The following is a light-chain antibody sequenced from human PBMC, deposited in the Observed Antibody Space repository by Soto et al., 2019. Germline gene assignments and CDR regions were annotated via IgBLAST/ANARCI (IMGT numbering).Light chain of an antibody. J-gene: IGKJ1*01. CDR3: QQYGSSLRT. CDR1: QSVSSSY. V-gene: IGKV3-20*01. Sequence: EIVLTQSPATLSVSPGERATLSCRASQSVSSSYLAWYQQKPGQAPRLLIYGASSRATGIPDRFSGSGSGTDFTLTIGRLEPEDFAVYYCQQYGSSLRTFGQGTKVDIK. CDR2: GAS.